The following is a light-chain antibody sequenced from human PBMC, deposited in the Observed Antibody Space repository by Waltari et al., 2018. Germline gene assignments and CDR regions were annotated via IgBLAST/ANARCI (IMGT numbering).Light chain of an antibody. CDR2: VAS. V-gene: IGKV3-15*01. CDR1: QSVSSN. J-gene: IGKJ2*01. CDR3: QHSDT. Sequence: EIVMTQSPGTLSVSPGEKATLACRASQSVSSNLAWYQQKPGQSPRLLIYVASTRATGIPARVSGSGSGTDFTLTISSLQSEEFSVYYCQHSDTFGQGTKLEIK.